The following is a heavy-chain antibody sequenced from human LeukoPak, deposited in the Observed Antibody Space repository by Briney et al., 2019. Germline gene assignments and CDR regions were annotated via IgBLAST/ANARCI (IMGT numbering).Heavy chain of an antibody. CDR2: INPSGGST. CDR1: GYTLTELS. D-gene: IGHD6-19*01. V-gene: IGHV1-46*01. CDR3: AREAISSGWYEGGWFDP. Sequence: ASVKVSCKVSGYTLTELSMHWVRQAPGQGLEWMGIINPSGGSTSYAQKFQGRVTMTRDMSTSTVYMELSSLRSEDTAVYYCAREAISSGWYEGGWFDPWGQGTLVTVSS. J-gene: IGHJ5*02.